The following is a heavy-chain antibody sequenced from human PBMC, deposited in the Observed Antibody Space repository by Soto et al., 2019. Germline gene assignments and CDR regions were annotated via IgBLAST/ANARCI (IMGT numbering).Heavy chain of an antibody. V-gene: IGHV4-34*01. Sequence: SETLSLTCAVYGGSFSGYYWSWIRQPPGKGLEWIGEINHSGSTNYNPSLKSRVTISVDTSKNQFSLNLSSVTAADTAVYYCARDRLMATAGTARHYFGLDVWGQGTTVTV. CDR3: ARDRLMATAGTARHYFGLDV. D-gene: IGHD5-18*01. J-gene: IGHJ6*02. CDR1: GGSFSGYY. CDR2: INHSGST.